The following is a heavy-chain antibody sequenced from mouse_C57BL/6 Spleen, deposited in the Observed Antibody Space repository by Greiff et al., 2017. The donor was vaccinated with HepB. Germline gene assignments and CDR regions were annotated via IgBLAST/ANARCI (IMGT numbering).Heavy chain of an antibody. CDR3: ARIKKVVATYFDD. V-gene: IGHV1S81*02. CDR1: GYTFTSYW. CDR2: TNPTNGRT. J-gene: IGHJ2*01. Sequence: QVQLQQPGADLVKAGASVKMSCKASGYTFTSYWMHWVKQRLGQGLEWFAETNPTNGRTYYNEKFKSKATLTVDKSSSTAYLLLSGPTFEDSAVYYCARIKKVVATYFDDWRQGTTLTVSS. D-gene: IGHD1-1*01.